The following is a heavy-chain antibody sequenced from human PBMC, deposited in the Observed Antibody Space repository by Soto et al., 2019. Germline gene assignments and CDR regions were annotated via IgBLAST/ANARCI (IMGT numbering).Heavy chain of an antibody. CDR2: ITSSSGYT. Sequence: LRLSCAASGFTFSDYYMSWIRQAPGKGLEWVSYITSSSGYTNYADSVKGRFTISRDNAKNSLYLQMNSLRAEDTAVYYCARAYSYHFDYWGQGTLVTVSS. CDR3: ARAYSYHFDY. J-gene: IGHJ4*02. CDR1: GFTFSDYY. D-gene: IGHD5-18*01. V-gene: IGHV3-11*05.